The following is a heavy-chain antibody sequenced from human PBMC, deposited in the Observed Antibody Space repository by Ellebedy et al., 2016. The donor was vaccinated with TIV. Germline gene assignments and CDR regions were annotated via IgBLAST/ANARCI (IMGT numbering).Heavy chain of an antibody. V-gene: IGHV3-23*01. CDR1: GFTFSSYA. CDR3: AKGTSGKGSSCFDY. J-gene: IGHJ4*02. D-gene: IGHD6-6*01. CDR2: ISGHGGST. Sequence: GESLKISCAASGFTFSSYAVTWVRQAPGKGLEWVSAISGHGGSTHYADSVKGRFTVSRDNSQNTLFLQMHSMRVEDTAVYYCAKGTSGKGSSCFDYWGQGTLVTVSS.